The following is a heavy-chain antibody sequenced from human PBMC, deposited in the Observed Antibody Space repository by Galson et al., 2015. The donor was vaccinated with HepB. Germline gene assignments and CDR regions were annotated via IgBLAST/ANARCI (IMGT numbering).Heavy chain of an antibody. Sequence: SLRLSCAASGFTFSDYYMSWIRQAPGKGLEWLSYISNSTLYTNYADSVKGRFTISRDNAKNSMFLQINSLRAEDTAVYYCARVADADYGDHTHFDFWGQGVLVTVSS. V-gene: IGHV3-11*06. CDR2: ISNSTLYT. CDR1: GFTFSDYY. D-gene: IGHD4-17*01. CDR3: ARVADADYGDHTHFDF. J-gene: IGHJ4*02.